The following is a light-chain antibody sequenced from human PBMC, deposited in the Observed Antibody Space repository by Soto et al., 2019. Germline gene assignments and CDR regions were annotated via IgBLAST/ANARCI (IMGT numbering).Light chain of an antibody. CDR3: AAWDDSLNAYV. CDR2: INN. V-gene: IGLV1-44*01. J-gene: IGLJ1*01. CDR1: SSNIGSNT. Sequence: QSVLTQPPSASGTPGQRVTISCSGSSSNIGSNTVNWYQQLPGTAPKLVIYINNQRPSGVPDRFSGSKSGTSASLVVSGPQSEDEADYYCAAWDDSLNAYVFGIGTKVTVL.